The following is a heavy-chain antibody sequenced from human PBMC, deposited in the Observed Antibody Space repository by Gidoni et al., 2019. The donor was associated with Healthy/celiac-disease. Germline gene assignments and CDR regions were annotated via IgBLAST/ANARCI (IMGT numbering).Heavy chain of an antibody. CDR2: ISYDGSNK. Sequence: QVQLVESGGGVVQPGRSLRLSCAASGFTFSSYAMHWVRQAPGKGLEWVAVISYDGSNKYYAASVKGLFTISRDNSKNTLYLQMNSLRAEDTAVYYCARDSGYLRYYFDYWVQGSLVTVSS. CDR3: ARDSGYLRYYFDY. V-gene: IGHV3-30-3*01. CDR1: GFTFSSYA. J-gene: IGHJ4*02. D-gene: IGHD5-12*01.